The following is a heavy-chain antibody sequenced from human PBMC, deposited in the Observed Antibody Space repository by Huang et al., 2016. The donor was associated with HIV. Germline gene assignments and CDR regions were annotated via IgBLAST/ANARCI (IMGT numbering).Heavy chain of an antibody. Sequence: QVQLIESGGGEVTPGKSLRLSCVASGVTFTSAGYGLMFSNYARCLGRACPGKGLWWVALFSHDGKNRYDADSVNCRFTISRDNSVNTLYLDMRSLRMEDTAVYFCAKDPTLFQRRGYYFDYWGRGTLVTVSS. CDR1: GVTFTSAGYGLMFSNYA. CDR2: FSHDGKNR. J-gene: IGHJ4*01. CDR3: AKDPTLFQRRGYYFDY. D-gene: IGHD2-15*01. V-gene: IGHV3-30*04.